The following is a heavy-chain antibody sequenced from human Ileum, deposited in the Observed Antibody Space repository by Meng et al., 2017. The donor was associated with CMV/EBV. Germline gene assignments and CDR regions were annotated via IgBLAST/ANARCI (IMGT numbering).Heavy chain of an antibody. V-gene: IGHV4-4*07. D-gene: IGHD2-2*01. J-gene: IGHJ4*02. CDR3: ARDWGVVYFDY. CDR2: IYTSGSS. CDR1: GYSIRSYH. Sequence: HVQLQESGPGLVKPSETRSLTCGFSGYSIRSYHAGWIRQPAGKGLEWIGRIYTSGSSSYNPSLKSRVTMSVGTSKSQFSLKLSSVTAADTAVYYCARDWGVVYFDYWGQGNLVTVSS.